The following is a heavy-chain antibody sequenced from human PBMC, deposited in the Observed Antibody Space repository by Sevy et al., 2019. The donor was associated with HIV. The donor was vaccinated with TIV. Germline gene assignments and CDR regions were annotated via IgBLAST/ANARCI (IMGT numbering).Heavy chain of an antibody. D-gene: IGHD6-19*01. Sequence: SETLSLTCTVSGGSISSDDYYWSWIRQPPGKGLEWIGYIFFSQSTYYNPSLKSRVVISVDTSKNQFSLRLASVTAADTAVYYCASGAAVAGHFYFDYWGQGTLVTVSS. CDR2: IFFSQST. J-gene: IGHJ4*02. CDR1: GGSISSDDYY. CDR3: ASGAAVAGHFYFDY. V-gene: IGHV4-30-4*02.